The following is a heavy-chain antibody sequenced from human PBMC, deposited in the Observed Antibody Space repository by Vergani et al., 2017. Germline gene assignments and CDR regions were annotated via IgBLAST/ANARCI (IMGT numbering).Heavy chain of an antibody. Sequence: EVQLLESGGGLVQPGGSLRLSCAASGFTFSSYSMNWVRQAPGKGLEWVSSISSSSSYIYYADSVKGRFTISRDNAKNSLYLQMNSLRAEDTAVYYCARDSPKVPAAYYYYYMDVWGKGP. CDR1: GFTFSSYS. CDR3: ARDSPKVPAAYYYYYMDV. D-gene: IGHD2-2*01. V-gene: IGHV3-21*01. J-gene: IGHJ6*03. CDR2: ISSSSSYI.